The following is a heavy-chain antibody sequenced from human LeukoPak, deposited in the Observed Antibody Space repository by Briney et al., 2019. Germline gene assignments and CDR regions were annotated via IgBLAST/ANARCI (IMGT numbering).Heavy chain of an antibody. D-gene: IGHD3-3*01. CDR1: GYTFTSYG. CDR3: ARVGYYDFWSGPDY. J-gene: IGHJ4*02. V-gene: IGHV1-18*01. CDR2: ISAYNGNT. Sequence: ASVKVSCKASGYTFTSYGISWVRQAPGQGLEWMGWISAYNGNTNYAQKLQGRVTMTTDTSTSTAYMELSRLRSDDTAVYYCARVGYYDFWSGPDYWGQGTLVTVSS.